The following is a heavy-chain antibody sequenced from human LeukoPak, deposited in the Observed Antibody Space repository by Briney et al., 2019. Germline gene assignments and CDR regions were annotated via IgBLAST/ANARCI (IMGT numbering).Heavy chain of an antibody. Sequence: SVKVSCKASGGTFISYAISWVRQAPGQGLEWMGGIIPIFGTANYAQKFQGRVTITADKSTSTAYMELSSLRSEDTAVYYCARDRGDWNPWSVNWFDPWGQGTLVTVSS. CDR2: IIPIFGTA. J-gene: IGHJ5*02. V-gene: IGHV1-69*06. CDR1: GGTFISYA. D-gene: IGHD1-1*01. CDR3: ARDRGDWNPWSVNWFDP.